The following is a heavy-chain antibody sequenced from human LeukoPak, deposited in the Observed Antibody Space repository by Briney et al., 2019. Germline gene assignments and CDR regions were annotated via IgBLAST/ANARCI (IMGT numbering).Heavy chain of an antibody. Sequence: GGSLRLSCAASGFTVSSNYMSWVRQAPGKGLEWVSVIYSGGSTYYADSVKGRFTISRDNAKNSLYLQMNSLRAEDTAVYYCARGPHSISYAFDYWGQGTLVTVSS. D-gene: IGHD6-6*01. J-gene: IGHJ4*02. CDR2: IYSGGST. CDR1: GFTVSSNY. CDR3: ARGPHSISYAFDY. V-gene: IGHV3-53*01.